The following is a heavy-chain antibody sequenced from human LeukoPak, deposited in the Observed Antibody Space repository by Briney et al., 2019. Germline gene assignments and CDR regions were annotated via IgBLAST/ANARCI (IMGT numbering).Heavy chain of an antibody. Sequence: SETLSLTCTVSGGSISNYYWSWIRQPAGKGLEWIGRFYTSGSTKYNPSLKSRVTMSVDTSKNQFSLKLSSVTAADTAVYYCARGVDYYGSGSYVWGQGTLVTVSS. CDR3: ARGVDYYGSGSYV. CDR1: GGSISNYY. D-gene: IGHD3-10*01. J-gene: IGHJ4*02. CDR2: FYTSGST. V-gene: IGHV4-4*07.